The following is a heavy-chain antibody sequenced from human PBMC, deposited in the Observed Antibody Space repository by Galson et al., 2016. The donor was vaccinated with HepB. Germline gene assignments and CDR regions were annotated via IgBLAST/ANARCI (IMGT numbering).Heavy chain of an antibody. V-gene: IGHV3-49*04. CDR3: TRERAFHCSSSSCSPYYGMDV. CDR2: ISTSGTT. D-gene: IGHD2-15*01. CDR1: GFAFSNYN. Sequence: SLRLSCAASGFAFSNYNMNWVRQAPGKGLEWLSYISTSGTTIYAASVKGRFTISRDDSKSIAYLQMNSLKTEDTAVYYCTRERAFHCSSSSCSPYYGMDVWGQGTTVTVSS. J-gene: IGHJ6*02.